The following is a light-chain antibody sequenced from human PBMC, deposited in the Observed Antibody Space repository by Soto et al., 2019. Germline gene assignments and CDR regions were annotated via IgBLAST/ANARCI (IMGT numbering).Light chain of an antibody. Sequence: QSVLTQPPSASGTPGQRVTISCSGSSSNIGSNTVNWYQQLQGTAPKLLIYNNNQRPSWVPDRFSGSKSGTSASLAISGLQFEDEDDYYCAAWDDSLNGLVFGTGTKLTVL. V-gene: IGLV1-44*01. CDR1: SSNIGSNT. CDR3: AAWDDSLNGLV. J-gene: IGLJ1*01. CDR2: NNN.